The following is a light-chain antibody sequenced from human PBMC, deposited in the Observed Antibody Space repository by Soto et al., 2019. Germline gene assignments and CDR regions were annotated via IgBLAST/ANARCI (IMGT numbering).Light chain of an antibody. CDR3: QQYNDWPLT. CDR2: DIS. J-gene: IGKJ4*01. CDR1: QSVSSN. V-gene: IGKV3D-15*01. Sequence: EIVLTQSPATLSLSPGERATLSCRASQSVSSNLAWYQQKPGQAPSLLIYDISARATGITTRFSGSGSGTEFTLTISSLQSEDFAVYYCQQYNDWPLTFGGGTKVDIK.